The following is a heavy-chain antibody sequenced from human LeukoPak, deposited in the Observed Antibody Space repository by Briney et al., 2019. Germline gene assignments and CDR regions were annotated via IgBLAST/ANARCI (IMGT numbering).Heavy chain of an antibody. CDR2: ISGSGGSA. J-gene: IGHJ6*03. Sequence: GGSLRLSCAASGFTFSSYAMSWVRQAPGKGLEGVSAISGSGGSAYYADSVKSRFTISRDNSKNTVYLQMNSLSAEDTAVYYCAKEGFYYDILTGYHLPYYYYMDVWGKGTTVTVSS. CDR1: GFTFSSYA. V-gene: IGHV3-23*01. CDR3: AKEGFYYDILTGYHLPYYYYMDV. D-gene: IGHD3-9*01.